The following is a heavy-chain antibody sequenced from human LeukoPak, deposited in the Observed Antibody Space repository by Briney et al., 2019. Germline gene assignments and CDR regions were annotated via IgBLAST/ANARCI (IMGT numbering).Heavy chain of an antibody. J-gene: IGHJ6*02. V-gene: IGHV4-59*01. CDR1: GGSISSYY. CDR2: IYYSGST. CDR3: ARRYYYYGMDV. Sequence: SETLSLTCTVSGGSISSYYWSWIRQPPGKGLEWIGYIYYSGSTNYNPSLKSRVTISVDTSKNQFSLKLSSVTAADTAVYYCARRYYYYGMDVWGQGTTVTVTS.